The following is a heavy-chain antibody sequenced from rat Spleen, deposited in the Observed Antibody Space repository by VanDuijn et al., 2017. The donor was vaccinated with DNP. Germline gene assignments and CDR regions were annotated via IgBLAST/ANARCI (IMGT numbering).Heavy chain of an antibody. D-gene: IGHD4-3*01. Sequence: EVQLVESGGDLVQPGRSLKLSCVASGFIFNKYWMTWIRQVPGKGLDWVASITTSGDDTYYPDSVKGRFTVSRDNAKSTLYLQMNSLTSEDMATYYCARWYNSGYSFDYWGQGVMVTVSS. CDR2: ITTSGDDT. V-gene: IGHV5-31*01. CDR3: ARWYNSGYSFDY. CDR1: GFIFNKYW. J-gene: IGHJ2*01.